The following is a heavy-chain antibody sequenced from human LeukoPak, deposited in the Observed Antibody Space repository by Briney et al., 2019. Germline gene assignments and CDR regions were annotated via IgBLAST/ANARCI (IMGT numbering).Heavy chain of an antibody. CDR1: GDSIRNSAHY. J-gene: IGHJ5*02. CDR2: VYYSGST. V-gene: IGHV4-39*07. Sequence: PSETLSLTCSVSGDSIRNSAHYWAWIRLTPGKGLEWIGSVYYSGSTYYNPSLKSRVTISVDTSKNQFSLKLSSVTAADTAVYYCARGPHTWFDPWGRGTLVTVSS. CDR3: ARGPHTWFDP.